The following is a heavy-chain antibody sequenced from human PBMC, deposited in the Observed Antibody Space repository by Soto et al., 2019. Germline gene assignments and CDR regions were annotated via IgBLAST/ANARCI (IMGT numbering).Heavy chain of an antibody. J-gene: IGHJ4*02. Sequence: QITLKESGPTLVKPTQTLTLTCTFSGFSLTTRGVGVGWIRQPPGKALEWVAFIYWDDEERYRPSLQSRLTITKDTSINRVDVTMTIMDPVDTAAYYCARSVEALPVRGALDFWGQGALVTVSS. D-gene: IGHD6-6*01. V-gene: IGHV2-5*02. CDR3: ARSVEALPVRGALDF. CDR2: IYWDDEE. CDR1: GFSLTTRGVG.